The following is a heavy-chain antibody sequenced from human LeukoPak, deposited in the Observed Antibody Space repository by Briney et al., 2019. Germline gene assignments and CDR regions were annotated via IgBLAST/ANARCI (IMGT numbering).Heavy chain of an antibody. V-gene: IGHV4-34*01. J-gene: IGHJ4*02. CDR1: GGSITGYY. CDR3: ARGSSPPAARGLFDY. CDR2: INHSGST. D-gene: IGHD2-2*01. Sequence: SETLSLTCTVSGGSITGYYWSWIRQPPGKGLEWIGEINHSGSTNYNPSLKSRVTISVDTSKNQFSLKLSSVTAADTAVYYCARGSSPPAARGLFDYWGQGTLVTVSS.